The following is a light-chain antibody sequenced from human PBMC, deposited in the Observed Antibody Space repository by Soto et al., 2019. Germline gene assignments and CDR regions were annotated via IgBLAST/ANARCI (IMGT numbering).Light chain of an antibody. CDR3: QRYGSSPRT. CDR1: QSVSSRS. Sequence: EIVLTQSPRTLSLYPGASTALSCRASQSVSSRSLAWYQQKRGQAPRLLLPGASNRATGIPDRFSGSGSGTVFTLTISRLEPEDGGAYYCQRYGSSPRTLGRGTKGDIK. V-gene: IGKV3-20*01. J-gene: IGKJ1*01. CDR2: GAS.